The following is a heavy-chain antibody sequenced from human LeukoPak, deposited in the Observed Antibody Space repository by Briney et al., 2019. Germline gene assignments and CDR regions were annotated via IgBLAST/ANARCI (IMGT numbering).Heavy chain of an antibody. D-gene: IGHD6-19*01. CDR2: IIPIFGTA. V-gene: IGHV1-69*05. Sequence: SVKVSCKASGGTFSSFAISWVRQAPGQGLEWMGRIIPIFGTANYAQKFQGRVTITTDESTSTAYMELRSLRSDDTAVYYCARVGSGWDDNFDYWGQGTLVTVSS. CDR3: ARVGSGWDDNFDY. CDR1: GGTFSSFA. J-gene: IGHJ4*02.